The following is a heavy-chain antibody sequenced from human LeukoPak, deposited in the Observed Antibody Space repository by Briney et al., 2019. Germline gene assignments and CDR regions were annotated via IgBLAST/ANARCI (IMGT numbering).Heavy chain of an antibody. D-gene: IGHD6-6*01. CDR1: RDSISSNYY. J-gene: IGHJ4*02. V-gene: IGHV4-39*01. CDR2: IYHSGAT. Sequence: SETLSLTCTVSRDSISSNYYWAWIRQPPGKGLEWIASIYHSGATYYNLSLKSRVSISVDTSKNQFALEAASVTATDTAVYFCATHPPAKYYFDSWGRGTLVTVSS. CDR3: ATHPPAKYYFDS.